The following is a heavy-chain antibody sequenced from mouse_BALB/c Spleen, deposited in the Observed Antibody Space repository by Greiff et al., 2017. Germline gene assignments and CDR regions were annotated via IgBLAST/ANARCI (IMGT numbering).Heavy chain of an antibody. CDR3: ARPQIYYYGSSPFAY. V-gene: IGHV1S56*01. J-gene: IGHJ3*01. CDR2: IYPGDGST. Sequence: VQLQQSGPELVKPGASVKMSCKASGYTFTSYYIHWVKQRPGQGLEWIGWIYPGDGSTKYNEKFKGKTTLTADKSSSTAYMLLSSLTSEDSAIYFCARPQIYYYGSSPFAYWGQGTLVTVSA. CDR1: GYTFTSYY. D-gene: IGHD1-1*01.